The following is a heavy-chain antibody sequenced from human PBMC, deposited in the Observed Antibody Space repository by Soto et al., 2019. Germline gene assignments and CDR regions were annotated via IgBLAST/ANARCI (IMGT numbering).Heavy chain of an antibody. CDR1: GFTFDDYA. CDR2: ISWNSGSI. V-gene: IGHV3-9*01. Sequence: EVQLVESGGGLVQPGRSLRLSCAASGFTFDDYAMHWVRQAPGKGLEWVSGISWNSGSIGYADSVKGRFTISRDNAKNSLDLQMNSLRAEDTALYYCAKDVGFLEYFDYWGQGTLVTVSS. CDR3: AKDVGFLEYFDY. J-gene: IGHJ4*02. D-gene: IGHD3-3*01.